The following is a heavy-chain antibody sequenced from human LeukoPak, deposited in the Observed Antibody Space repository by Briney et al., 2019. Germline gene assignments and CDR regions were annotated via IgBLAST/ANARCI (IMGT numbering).Heavy chain of an antibody. CDR3: ASLVSSWSHYYYYYGMDV. CDR1: GGSFSGYY. CDR2: INHSGST. D-gene: IGHD6-13*01. V-gene: IGHV4-34*01. Sequence: SETLSLTCAVYGGSFSGYYWSWIRQPPGKGLEWIGEINHSGSTNYNPSLKSRVTISVDTSKNQFSLKLSSVTAADTAVYYCASLVSSWSHYYYYYGMDVWGQGTTVTVPS. J-gene: IGHJ6*02.